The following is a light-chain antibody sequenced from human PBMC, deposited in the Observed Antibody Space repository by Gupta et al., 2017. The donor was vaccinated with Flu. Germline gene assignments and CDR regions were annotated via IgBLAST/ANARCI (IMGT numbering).Light chain of an antibody. Sequence: LSTLPAAVGDRVTSTCRANRTRSSWLAWFQQKPGMAPKRLIYKASSWDSGVPARFSGSGSGTEFTLNISSVETDDVATYYCKQYKSYPYAFGQGTKVEI. CDR1: RTRSSW. CDR3: KQYKSYPYA. CDR2: KAS. V-gene: IGKV1-5*03. J-gene: IGKJ2*01.